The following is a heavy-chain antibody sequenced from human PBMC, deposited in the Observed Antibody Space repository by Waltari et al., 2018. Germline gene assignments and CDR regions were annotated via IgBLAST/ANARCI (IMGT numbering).Heavy chain of an antibody. CDR3: AKPQANRGYTYDPIHFDS. V-gene: IGHV3-30*18. CDR2: ISYDGSNK. D-gene: IGHD5-18*01. J-gene: IGHJ4*02. CDR1: GFVFSTFG. Sequence: QVQLVESGGGVVQPGRSLRLSCAASGFVFSTFGMHWVRQAPGKGLEWVAFISYDGSNKYYSDSVKGRFTIARDNSKNTLSLLMNSLRIEDTAVYYCAKPQANRGYTYDPIHFDSWGQGTLVTVSS.